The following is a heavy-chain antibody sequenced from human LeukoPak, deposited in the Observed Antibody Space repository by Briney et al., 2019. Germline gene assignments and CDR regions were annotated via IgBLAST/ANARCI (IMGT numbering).Heavy chain of an antibody. Sequence: GGSLRLSCAASGFTFSSYAMSLVRQAPGKGLEWVSAISGSGGSTYYADSVKGRFTISRDNSKNTLYLQMNSLRAEDTAVYYCAKETNYDFWSGYYPFDYWGQGTLVTVSS. CDR3: AKETNYDFWSGYYPFDY. CDR1: GFTFSSYA. J-gene: IGHJ4*02. CDR2: ISGSGGST. V-gene: IGHV3-23*01. D-gene: IGHD3-3*01.